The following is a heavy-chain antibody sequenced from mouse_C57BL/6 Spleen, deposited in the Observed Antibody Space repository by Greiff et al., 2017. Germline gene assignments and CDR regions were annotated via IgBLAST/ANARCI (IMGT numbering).Heavy chain of an antibody. J-gene: IGHJ4*01. V-gene: IGHV1-54*01. D-gene: IGHD2-2*01. CDR3: ARSGYGYAMDY. CDR1: GYAFTNYL. CDR2: INPGSGGT. Sequence: QVQLQQSGAELVRPGTSVKVSCKASGYAFTNYLIEWVKQRPGQGLEWIGVINPGSGGTNYNEKFKGKATLTADKSSSTAYMQLSSLTAEDSAVYCCARSGYGYAMDYWGQGTSVTVSS.